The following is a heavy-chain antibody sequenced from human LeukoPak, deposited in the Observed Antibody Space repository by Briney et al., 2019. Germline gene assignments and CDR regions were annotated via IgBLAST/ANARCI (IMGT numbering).Heavy chain of an antibody. J-gene: IGHJ4*02. CDR2: ISGSGGST. V-gene: IGHV3-23*01. CDR3: AKEGTQEYYDFWSYYFDY. Sequence: PGGSLRLSCAASGFTFDDYAMHWVRQAPGKGLEWVSAISGSGGSTYYADSVKGRFTISRDNSKNTLYLQMNSLRAEDTAVYYCAKEGTQEYYDFWSYYFDYWGQGTLVTVSS. CDR1: GFTFDDYA. D-gene: IGHD3-3*01.